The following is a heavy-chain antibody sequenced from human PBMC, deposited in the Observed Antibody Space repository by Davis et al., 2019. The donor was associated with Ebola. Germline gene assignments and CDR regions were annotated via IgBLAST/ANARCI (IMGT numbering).Heavy chain of an antibody. CDR2: INPSGGST. D-gene: IGHD1-1*01. CDR3: ARVPSPNDYYYYYYMDV. Sequence: ASVKVSCKASGYTFTSYYMHWVRQAPGQGLEWMGIINPSGGSTSYAQKFQGRVTMTRDTSTSTVYMELSSLRSEDTAVYYCARVPSPNDYYYYYYMDVWGKGTTVTVSS. J-gene: IGHJ6*03. CDR1: GYTFTSYY. V-gene: IGHV1-46*01.